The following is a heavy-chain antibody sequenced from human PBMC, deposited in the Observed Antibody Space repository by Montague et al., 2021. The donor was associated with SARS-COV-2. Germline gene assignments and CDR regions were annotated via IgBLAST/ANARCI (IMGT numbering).Heavy chain of an antibody. V-gene: IGHV4-38-2*02. CDR2: RYQNGAT. CDR3: ARSGVGIFDFSYFDS. D-gene: IGHD3-3*01. J-gene: IGHJ4*02. CDR1: GFSISSGYY. Sequence: SETLSLTCSVSGFSISSGYYWGWIRQTPGKGLEWIGSRYQNGATXYSPSLKRPVTTLLDTSKNQLSLSLTSVTAADTAVYYCARSGVGIFDFSYFDSWGQGSLVIVSS.